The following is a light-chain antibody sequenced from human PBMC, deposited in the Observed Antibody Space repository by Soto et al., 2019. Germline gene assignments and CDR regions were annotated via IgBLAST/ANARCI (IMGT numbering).Light chain of an antibody. J-gene: IGKJ5*01. V-gene: IGKV1-5*01. CDR3: QQYSHLIT. CDR2: DAS. CDR1: QSISSW. Sequence: DIQMTQSPSTLSASVGDRVTITCRASQSISSWLAWYQQKPGKAPKLLIYDASSLESGVPSRFSGSRSGTDFTLTINSLQPEDIATYYCQQYSHLITFGQGTRLEIK.